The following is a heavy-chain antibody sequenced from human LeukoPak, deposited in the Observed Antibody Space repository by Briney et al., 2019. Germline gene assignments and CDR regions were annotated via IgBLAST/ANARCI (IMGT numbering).Heavy chain of an antibody. J-gene: IGHJ4*02. V-gene: IGHV4-34*01. CDR1: GGSFSGYY. D-gene: IGHD3-22*01. CDR2: INYSGST. CDR3: ARLPPTYYYDSSGYYIDDY. Sequence: SETLSLTCAVYGGSFSGYYWSWIRQPPGKGLEWIGEINYSGSTNYNPSLKSRVTISVDTSKNQFSLKLSSVTAADTAVYYCARLPPTYYYDSSGYYIDDYWGQGTLVTVSS.